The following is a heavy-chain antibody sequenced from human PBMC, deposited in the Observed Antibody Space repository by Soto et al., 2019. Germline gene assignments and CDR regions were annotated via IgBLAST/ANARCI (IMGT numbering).Heavy chain of an antibody. CDR3: ARDPGDRNGMSV. V-gene: IGHV3-66*01. J-gene: IGHJ6*02. CDR1: GFTASNDY. D-gene: IGHD1-26*01. CDR2: IYSGGST. Sequence: EVQLVESGGDLVQPGGSLRLSCAASGFTASNDYMSWVRQAPGKGLEWVSVIYSGGSTYYADSVKGRFTISRDNSKNMLYLQMTSLRVEDTAVYYCARDPGDRNGMSVWGHGTTVTVSS.